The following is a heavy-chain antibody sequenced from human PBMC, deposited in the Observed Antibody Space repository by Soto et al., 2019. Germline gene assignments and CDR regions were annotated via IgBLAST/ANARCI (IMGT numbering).Heavy chain of an antibody. CDR3: ARLAEWEYYDGMDV. J-gene: IGHJ6*02. CDR2: IKSKTDGGTT. D-gene: IGHD1-26*01. CDR1: GFTFSNAW. Sequence: GGSLRLSCAASGFTFSNAWVNWVRQAPGKGLEWVGRIKSKTDGGTTDYAAPVKGRFTISRDDSKNTAYLQMSSLNTEDTAVYYCARLAEWEYYDGMDVWGQGTTVTVS. V-gene: IGHV3-15*07.